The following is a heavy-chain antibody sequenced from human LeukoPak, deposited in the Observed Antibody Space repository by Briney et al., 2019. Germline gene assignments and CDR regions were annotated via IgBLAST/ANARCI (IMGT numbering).Heavy chain of an antibody. V-gene: IGHV4-59*08. D-gene: IGHD2-15*01. CDR3: ARHLGPGWHAMDV. CDR2: VYYSGST. CDR1: GGSFSSYF. J-gene: IGHJ6*02. Sequence: SETLSLTCTVSGGSFSSYFWSWIRQPPGKGLEWIGYVYYSGSTNYNPSLKSRGTISVETSKNQFSLRLSSVTAADTAVYYCARHLGPGWHAMDVWGQGTTVTVSS.